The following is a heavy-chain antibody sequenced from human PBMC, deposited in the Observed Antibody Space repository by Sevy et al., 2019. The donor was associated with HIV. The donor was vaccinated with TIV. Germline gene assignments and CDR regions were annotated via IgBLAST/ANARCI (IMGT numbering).Heavy chain of an antibody. J-gene: IGHJ3*02. Sequence: SETLSLTCAVSGYSISSGYYWGWIRQPPGKGLEWIGSIYHSGSTYYNPSLKSRVTISVDTSKNQFSLKLSSVTAADTAVYYCARHIYDSSGYYYLSEIDIWGQWTMVTVSS. CDR1: GYSISSGYY. CDR2: IYHSGST. V-gene: IGHV4-38-2*01. CDR3: ARHIYDSSGYYYLSEIDI. D-gene: IGHD3-22*01.